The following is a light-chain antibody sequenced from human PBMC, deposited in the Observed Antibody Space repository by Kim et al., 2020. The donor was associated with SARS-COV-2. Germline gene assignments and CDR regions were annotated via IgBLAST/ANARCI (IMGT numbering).Light chain of an antibody. Sequence: ATINCKSSQRVLYSSNNKNYLAWYQLRPGQPPKLLIYWASTRESGVPNRFSGSGSGTDFTLTISTLQAEDVAVYYCQQYYTTPWTFGQGTKVDIK. J-gene: IGKJ1*01. CDR2: WAS. CDR3: QQYYTTPWT. CDR1: QRVLYSSNNKNY. V-gene: IGKV4-1*01.